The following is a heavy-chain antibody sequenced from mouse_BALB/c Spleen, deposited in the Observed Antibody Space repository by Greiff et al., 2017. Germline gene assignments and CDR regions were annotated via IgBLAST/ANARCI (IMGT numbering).Heavy chain of an antibody. V-gene: IGHV1S26*01. Sequence: QVQLKESGAELMKPGASVKISCKATGYTFTSYWMHWVKQRPGQGLEWIGYINPSTGYTEYNQKFKDKATLTADKSSSTAYMQLSSLTSEDSAVYYCARQNWLDYWGQGTTLTVSS. CDR2: INPSTGYT. CDR3: ARQNWLDY. J-gene: IGHJ2*01. D-gene: IGHD4-1*01. CDR1: GYTFTSYW.